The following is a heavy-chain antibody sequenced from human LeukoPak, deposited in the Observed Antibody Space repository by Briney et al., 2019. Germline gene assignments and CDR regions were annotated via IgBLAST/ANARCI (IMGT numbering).Heavy chain of an antibody. CDR2: ISGSGGST. D-gene: IGHD3-22*01. CDR3: AKYYYDSSGFAPVDAFDI. J-gene: IGHJ3*02. Sequence: GGSLRLSCAASGFTFSSYGMSWVRQAPGKGLEWVSAISGSGGSTYYADSVKGRFTISRDNSKDTLYLQMNSLRAEDTAVYYCAKYYYDSSGFAPVDAFDIWGQGTMVTVSS. V-gene: IGHV3-23*01. CDR1: GFTFSSYG.